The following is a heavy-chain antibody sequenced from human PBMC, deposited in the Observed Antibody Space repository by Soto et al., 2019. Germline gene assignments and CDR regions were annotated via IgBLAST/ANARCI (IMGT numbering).Heavy chain of an antibody. Sequence: GGSLRLSCAASGFTFSSYAMSWVRQAPGKGLEWVSAISGSGGSTYYADSVKGRFTISRDNSKNTLYLQMNSLRAEDTAVYYCAKDFLNDYGGNVGGDYWGQGTLVTVSS. CDR1: GFTFSSYA. V-gene: IGHV3-23*01. J-gene: IGHJ4*02. CDR2: ISGSGGST. CDR3: AKDFLNDYGGNVGGDY. D-gene: IGHD4-17*01.